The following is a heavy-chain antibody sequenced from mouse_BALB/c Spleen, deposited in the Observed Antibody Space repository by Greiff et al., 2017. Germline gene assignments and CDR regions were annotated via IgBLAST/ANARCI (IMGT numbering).Heavy chain of an antibody. D-gene: IGHD2-4*01. J-gene: IGHJ4*01. CDR1: GYTFTSYV. CDR2: INPYNDGT. CDR3: ARRIYYDYEGYAMDY. Sequence: VQLKESGPELVKPGASVKMSCKASGYTFTSYVMHWVKQKPGQGLEWIGYINPYNDGTKYNEKFKGKATLTSDKSSSTAYMELSSLTSEDSAVYYCARRIYYDYEGYAMDYWGQGTSVTVSS. V-gene: IGHV1-14*01.